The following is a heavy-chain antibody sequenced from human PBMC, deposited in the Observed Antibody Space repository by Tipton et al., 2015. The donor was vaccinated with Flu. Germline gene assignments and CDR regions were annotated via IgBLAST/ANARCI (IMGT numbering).Heavy chain of an antibody. D-gene: IGHD3-10*02. V-gene: IGHV3-7*01. Sequence: SLRLSCAASGFTFSSYWMSWVRQAPGKGLEWVANIKQDGSEKYYVDSVKGRFTISRDNAKNSLYLQMNSLRAEDTAVYYCARPVPGTRCAFDIWGQGTMVTVSS. J-gene: IGHJ3*02. CDR2: IKQDGSEK. CDR1: GFTFSSYW. CDR3: ARPVPGTRCAFDI.